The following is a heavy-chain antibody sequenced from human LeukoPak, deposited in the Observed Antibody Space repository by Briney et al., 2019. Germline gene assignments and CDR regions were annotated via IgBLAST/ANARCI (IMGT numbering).Heavy chain of an antibody. CDR2: IYHSGTS. J-gene: IGHJ4*02. D-gene: IGHD2-15*01. V-gene: IGHV4-59*01. Sequence: PSETLSLTCTVSSASISTYYWSWIRQPPGKGLEWIGYIYHSGTSNYNPSLKSRVTMSVDTSKSQFSLSLSSVTSADTAVYYCAKVDSPIDYWGQGTLVTVSS. CDR1: SASISTYY. CDR3: AKVDSPIDY.